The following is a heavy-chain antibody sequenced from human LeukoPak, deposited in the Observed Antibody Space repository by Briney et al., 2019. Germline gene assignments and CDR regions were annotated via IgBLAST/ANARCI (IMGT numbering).Heavy chain of an antibody. CDR1: GFTFSTYG. D-gene: IGHD3-10*01. CDR2: IRYGSNK. J-gene: IGHJ5*02. V-gene: IGHV3-30*02. Sequence: GGSLRLSCAASGFTFSTYGMHWVRQAPGKGLEWVAFIRYGSNKYYADSVKGRFTISRDNSKNTLYLQMNSLRAEDTAVYYCARDGRYYLEPWGQGTLVTVSS. CDR3: ARDGRYYLEP.